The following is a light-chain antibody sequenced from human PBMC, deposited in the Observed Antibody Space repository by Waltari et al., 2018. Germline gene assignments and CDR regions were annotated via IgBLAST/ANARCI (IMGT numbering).Light chain of an antibody. CDR2: DVV. V-gene: IGLV2-11*01. CDR3: CSYAGAYTFV. CDR1: INDVGVEAY. J-gene: IGLJ3*02. Sequence: QSALTQPPSVSASPGQSVTIPCSGSINDVGVEAYVSWYQQLPGKAPKPLLYDVVKRPAGVPSRFSGSKYGTTASLTISGLQTDDEATYYCCSYAGAYTFVFGGGTKLTVL.